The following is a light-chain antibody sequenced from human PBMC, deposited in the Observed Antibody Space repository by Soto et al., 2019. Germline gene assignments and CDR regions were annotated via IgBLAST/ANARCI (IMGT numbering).Light chain of an antibody. V-gene: IGKV1-39*01. CDR3: QQSHSNPRT. CDR2: AVS. Sequence: DIQMTQSPSSLSASVGDRVTISCRASQSVSRYLNWYQQKPGKAPKLLLYAVSTLESGVPSRFSGSGSGTDFTLTISSLQPEDFATYYCQQSHSNPRTFGQGTKVEIK. J-gene: IGKJ1*01. CDR1: QSVSRY.